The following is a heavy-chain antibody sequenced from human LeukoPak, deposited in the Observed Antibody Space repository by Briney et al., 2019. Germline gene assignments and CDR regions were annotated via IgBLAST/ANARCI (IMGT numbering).Heavy chain of an antibody. Sequence: QAGGSLRLSCAASGFTVSSNYMGWVRQAPGKGLEWVSAISGSGGSTYYADSVKGRFTISRDNSKNTLYLQMNSLRAEDTAVYYCAKIVGAVRKYYFDYWGQGTLVTVSS. D-gene: IGHD2-21*01. CDR3: AKIVGAVRKYYFDY. J-gene: IGHJ4*02. CDR2: ISGSGGST. V-gene: IGHV3-23*01. CDR1: GFTVSSNY.